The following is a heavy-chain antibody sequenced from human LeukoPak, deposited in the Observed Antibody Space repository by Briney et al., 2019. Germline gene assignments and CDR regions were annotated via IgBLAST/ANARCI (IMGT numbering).Heavy chain of an antibody. CDR2: INQDGSEK. V-gene: IGHV3-7*01. J-gene: IGHJ6*04. CDR3: AELGITMIGGV. CDR1: GFTFSSCW. D-gene: IGHD3-10*02. Sequence: GGSLRLSCAASGFTFSSCWMTWVRQAPGKGLEWVANINQDGSEKYFVDSVKGRFTISRDNAKNSLYLQMNSLRAEDTAVYYCAELGITMIGGVWGKGTTVTISS.